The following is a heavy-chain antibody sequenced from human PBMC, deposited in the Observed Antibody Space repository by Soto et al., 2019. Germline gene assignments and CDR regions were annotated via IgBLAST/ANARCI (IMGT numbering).Heavy chain of an antibody. CDR3: ARREIQGPIDY. J-gene: IGHJ4*02. D-gene: IGHD1-26*01. CDR2: IYYSRTT. V-gene: IGHV4-28*01. CDR1: GYSISSSNW. Sequence: SETLSLTCAVSGYSISSSNWWGWIRQPPGKGLEWIGYIYYSRTTYYNPSLKSRVTMSVDTSKNQSSLKLTSVTAVDTAVYYCARREIQGPIDYWGQGTLVTVSS.